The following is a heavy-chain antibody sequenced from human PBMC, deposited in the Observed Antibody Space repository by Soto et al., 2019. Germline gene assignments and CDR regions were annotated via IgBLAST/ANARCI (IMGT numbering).Heavy chain of an antibody. CDR2: ISANGQGI. J-gene: IGHJ4*02. V-gene: IGHV3-23*01. Sequence: PGGSLRLSCAASGFTFSTYALSWVRQAPGKGLEWVSAISANGQGIYYADSVRGRFTISRDNSKNTIFLHMDGLRAEDTAVYYCAKDRNYPRDQFHYWGQGTLVTVSS. CDR1: GFTFSTYA. D-gene: IGHD1-7*01. CDR3: AKDRNYPRDQFHY.